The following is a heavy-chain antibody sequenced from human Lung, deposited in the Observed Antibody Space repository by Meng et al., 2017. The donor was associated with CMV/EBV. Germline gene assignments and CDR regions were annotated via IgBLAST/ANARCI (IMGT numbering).Heavy chain of an antibody. D-gene: IGHD2-2*01. CDR1: GYTFTSYA. CDR2: INTNTGNP. J-gene: IGHJ4*02. CDR3: ARETLGYCSSTSCYIGPPGY. V-gene: IGHV7-4-1*02. Sequence: VMLVQSGSGLKKPGASVKVSCKASGYTFTSYAMNWVRQAPGQGLEWMGWINTNTGNPTYAQGFTGRFVFSLDTSVSTAYLQISSLKAEDTAVYYCARETLGYCSSTSCYIGPPGYWGQGTLVTVSS.